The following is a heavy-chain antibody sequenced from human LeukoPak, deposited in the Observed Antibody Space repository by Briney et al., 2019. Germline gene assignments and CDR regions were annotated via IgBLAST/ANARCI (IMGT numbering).Heavy chain of an antibody. D-gene: IGHD2-21*02. V-gene: IGHV1-69*05. Sequence: SVKVSCKASGGTFSSYAISWVRQAPGQGLEWMGGIIPIFGTANYAQKFQGRVTITTDEPTSTAYMELSSLRSEDTAVYYCASSLEHIVVVTARVERLLGVFQHWGQGTLVTVSS. CDR2: IIPIFGTA. J-gene: IGHJ1*01. CDR3: ASSLEHIVVVTARVERLLGVFQH. CDR1: GGTFSSYA.